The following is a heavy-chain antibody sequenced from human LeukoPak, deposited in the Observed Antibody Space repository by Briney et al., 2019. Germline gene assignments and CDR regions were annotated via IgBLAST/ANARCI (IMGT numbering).Heavy chain of an antibody. J-gene: IGHJ4*02. Sequence: SETLSLTCAVYGGSFSGYYWSWIRQPPGKGLEWIGEINHSGSTNYNPSLKSRVTISVDTSKNQFSLKLSSVTAADTAVYYCARSVAAARRPIYYFDYWGQGTLVTVSS. CDR2: INHSGST. D-gene: IGHD6-13*01. CDR3: ARSVAAARRPIYYFDY. CDR1: GGSFSGYY. V-gene: IGHV4-34*01.